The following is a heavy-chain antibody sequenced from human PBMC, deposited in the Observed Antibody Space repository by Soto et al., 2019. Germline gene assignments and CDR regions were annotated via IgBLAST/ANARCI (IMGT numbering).Heavy chain of an antibody. J-gene: IGHJ3*02. CDR1: GYTFTGYY. V-gene: IGHV1-2*04. Sequence: ASVKVSCKAPGYTFTGYYMHWVRQAPGQGLEWMGWINPNSGGTNYAQKFQGWVTMTRDTSISTAYMELSRLRSDDTAVYYCARDPCSGGSCWEAFDIWGQGTMVTVSS. CDR2: INPNSGGT. D-gene: IGHD2-15*01. CDR3: ARDPCSGGSCWEAFDI.